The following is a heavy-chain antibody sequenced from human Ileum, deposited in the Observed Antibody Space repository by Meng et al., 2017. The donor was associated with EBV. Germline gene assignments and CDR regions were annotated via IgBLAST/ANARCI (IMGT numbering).Heavy chain of an antibody. J-gene: IGHJ5*01. Sequence: ITVKESAPTGVKPTQTLTLPRTFSGFSLSTSGVGVGWIRQPPGKALEWLAMIYGQGDKHYSPSLTSKLTITKDTSKNQVVLTMTNMDSVDTATYYCVLRPRQLLRGWFDSWGQGALVIVSS. CDR2: IYGQGDK. V-gene: IGHV2-5*01. D-gene: IGHD6-13*01. CDR3: VLRPRQLLRGWFDS. CDR1: GFSLSTSGVG.